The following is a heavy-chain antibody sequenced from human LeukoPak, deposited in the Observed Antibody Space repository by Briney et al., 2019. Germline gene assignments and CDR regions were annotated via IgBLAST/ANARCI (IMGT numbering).Heavy chain of an antibody. V-gene: IGHV3-53*01. J-gene: IGHJ6*02. CDR3: VRDRGIASTGGYGMDV. Sequence: GGSLRLSCAAFGFTVSNIYMRWVRQAPRTGLEWVSIIHRGGMTQYADSVKGRITISRDNSKNTLYLQMNSLRAEDTAVYYCVRDRGIASTGGYGMDVWGRGTTVSVSS. CDR2: IHRGGMT. CDR1: GFTVSNIY. D-gene: IGHD6-13*01.